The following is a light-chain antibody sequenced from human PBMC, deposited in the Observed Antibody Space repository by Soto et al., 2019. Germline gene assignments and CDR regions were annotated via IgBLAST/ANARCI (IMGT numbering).Light chain of an antibody. Sequence: QSALTQPASVSVSPGQSITIPCTGTSSDIGGYNYVSCYQQYPGKAPKLMIYDVTNRPSGVSNRFSGSKSGNTASLTTSGLQAEDEANYYCSSYTSSNSLVVFGGGTKLTVL. J-gene: IGLJ2*01. CDR1: SSDIGGYNY. V-gene: IGLV2-14*01. CDR3: SSYTSSNSLVV. CDR2: DVT.